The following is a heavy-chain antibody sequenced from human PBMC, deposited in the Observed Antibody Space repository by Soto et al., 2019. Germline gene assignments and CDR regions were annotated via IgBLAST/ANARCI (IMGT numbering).Heavy chain of an antibody. CDR3: AKETGTGYYYDSSGSGFDI. CDR2: ISGSGGST. D-gene: IGHD3-22*01. Sequence: LRLSCAASGFTFSSYAMSWVRQAPGKGLEWVSAISGSGGSTYYADSVKGRFTISRDNSKNTLYLQMNSLRAEDTAVYYCAKETGTGYYYDSSGSGFDIWGQGTMVTVSS. J-gene: IGHJ3*02. CDR1: GFTFSSYA. V-gene: IGHV3-23*01.